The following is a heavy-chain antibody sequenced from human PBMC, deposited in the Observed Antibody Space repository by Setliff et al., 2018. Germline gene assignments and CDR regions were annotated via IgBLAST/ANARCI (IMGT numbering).Heavy chain of an antibody. Sequence: ASVKVSCKASGYIFTAYYIHWVRQAPGQGLEWMGWINPNAGNINYIQKFQGRVTMTRDTSINTAYMELSSLTSDDTAFYYCVRSGKFGMRFWFDQWGLGTLVTVSS. CDR2: INPNAGNI. CDR1: GYIFTAYY. J-gene: IGHJ5*02. D-gene: IGHD1-26*01. V-gene: IGHV1-2*02. CDR3: VRSGKFGMRFWFDQ.